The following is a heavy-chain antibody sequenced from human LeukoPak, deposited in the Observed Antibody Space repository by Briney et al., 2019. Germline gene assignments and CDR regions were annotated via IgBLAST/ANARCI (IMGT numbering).Heavy chain of an antibody. Sequence: PGGSLRLSCAASGFTISSYAMSWVRQAPGKGLEWVSAISGSGGSTYYADSVKGRFTISRDNSKNTLYLQVNSLRTEDTSVYYSAKGRSRYSGYDPRSYYFDYWGQGTLVSVSS. CDR3: AKGRSRYSGYDPRSYYFDY. CDR1: GFTISSYA. D-gene: IGHD5-12*01. J-gene: IGHJ4*02. CDR2: ISGSGGST. V-gene: IGHV3-23*01.